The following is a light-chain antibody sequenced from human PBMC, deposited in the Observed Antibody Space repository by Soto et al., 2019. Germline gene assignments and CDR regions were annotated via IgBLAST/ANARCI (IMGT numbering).Light chain of an antibody. CDR3: CSYADSSTYV. V-gene: IGLV2-23*01. CDR2: EDT. J-gene: IGLJ1*01. CDR1: SSYVGNYNL. Sequence: QSVLTQPASVSGSPGQSITISCTGTSSYVGNYNLVSWYQQHPGKAPKLIIYEDTKRPSGVSNRFSGSKSGNTASLTISGLQAEDEADYYCCSYADSSTYVFGTGTKATVL.